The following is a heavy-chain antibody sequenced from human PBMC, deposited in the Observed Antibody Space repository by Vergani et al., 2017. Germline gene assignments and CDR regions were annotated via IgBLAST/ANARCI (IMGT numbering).Heavy chain of an antibody. CDR2: ISGSGGST. Sequence: EVQLLESGGDLVQPGGSLRLSCAASGFTFSSYAMSWVRQAPGKGLEWVSAISGSGGSTYYADSVKGRFTISRDNSKNTLYLQMNSLRAEDTAVYYCAKDVDPYDSSGYYDYWGQGTLVTVSS. CDR1: GFTFSSYA. V-gene: IGHV3-23*01. D-gene: IGHD3-22*01. J-gene: IGHJ4*02. CDR3: AKDVDPYDSSGYYDY.